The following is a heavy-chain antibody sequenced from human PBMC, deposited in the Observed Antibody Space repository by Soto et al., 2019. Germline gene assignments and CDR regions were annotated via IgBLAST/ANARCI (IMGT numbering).Heavy chain of an antibody. CDR2: IWYDGST. CDR3: ARDNYYGDYAQNMDV. V-gene: IGHV3-33*01. J-gene: IGHJ6*03. D-gene: IGHD4-17*01. CDR1: GFTFSSYG. Sequence: GGSLRLSCAASGFTFSSYGMHWVRQAPGKGLEWVAVIWYDGSTYYADSVKGRFTISRDNSKNTLYLQVNSLRAEDTAVYYCARDNYYGDYAQNMDVWGKGTTDPVSS.